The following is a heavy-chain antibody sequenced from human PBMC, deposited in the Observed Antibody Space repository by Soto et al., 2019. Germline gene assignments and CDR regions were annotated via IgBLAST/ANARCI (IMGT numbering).Heavy chain of an antibody. D-gene: IGHD3-22*01. V-gene: IGHV3-11*06. CDR1: GFTFSDYY. Sequence: GGSLRLSCAASGFTFSDYYMSWIRQAPGKGLEWLSYISNTASYTDYADSVKGRFSIARDNADNLLFLHMSSLRADDTAVYFCARGSHYYDSSGYPILDSFDIWGQGTMVT. J-gene: IGHJ3*02. CDR2: ISNTASYT. CDR3: ARGSHYYDSSGYPILDSFDI.